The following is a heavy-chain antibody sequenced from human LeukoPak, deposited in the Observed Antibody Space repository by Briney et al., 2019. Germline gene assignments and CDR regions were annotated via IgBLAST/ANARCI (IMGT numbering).Heavy chain of an antibody. V-gene: IGHV1-69*13. D-gene: IGHD3-22*01. J-gene: IGHJ4*02. Sequence: ASVKVSCKASGGTFSSYAISWVRQAPGQGLEWMGGIIPIFGTANYAQKFQGRVTITADESTSTAYMELSSLRSEDTAVYYCARSIGVITMIVVVEYYFDYWGQGTLVTVSP. CDR2: IIPIFGTA. CDR1: GGTFSSYA. CDR3: ARSIGVITMIVVVEYYFDY.